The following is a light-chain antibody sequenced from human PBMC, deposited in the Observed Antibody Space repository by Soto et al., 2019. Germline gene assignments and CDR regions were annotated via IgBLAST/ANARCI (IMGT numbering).Light chain of an antibody. CDR3: QQYNNWWT. J-gene: IGKJ1*01. Sequence: VVLTQSPGTLSLSPGERATLSCRASQTVNSDYLAWYQQKPGQAPRLLIYGASTRATGISARFSGSGSGTEFTLTISSLQSEDFGVYYCQQYNNWWTFGQGTKVDIK. V-gene: IGKV3-15*01. CDR2: GAS. CDR1: QTVNSD.